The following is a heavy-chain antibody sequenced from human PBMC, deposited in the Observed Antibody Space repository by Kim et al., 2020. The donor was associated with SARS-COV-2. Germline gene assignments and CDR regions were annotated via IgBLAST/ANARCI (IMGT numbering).Heavy chain of an antibody. V-gene: IGHV3-33*06. CDR3: AKDLGYSSSPLEF. J-gene: IGHJ4*02. CDR2: IWDDGSNQ. D-gene: IGHD6-6*01. Sequence: GGSLRLSCAVSGFTFRSFGMHWVRQAPGKGLEWVALIWDDGSNQHYVDSVRGRFTISRDNSKNTLYLQMNSLRAEDTAVYYCAKDLGYSSSPLEFWGQGTLVTVSS. CDR1: GFTFRSFG.